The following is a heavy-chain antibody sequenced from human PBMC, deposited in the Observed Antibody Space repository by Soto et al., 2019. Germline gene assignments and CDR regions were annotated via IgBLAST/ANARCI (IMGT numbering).Heavy chain of an antibody. CDR2: INHSGST. CDR1: GGSFSGYS. D-gene: IGHD2-8*02. CDR3: ARDKITGLFDY. Sequence: QVQLQQWGAGLLKPSETLSLTCAVYGGSFSGYSWPGFRHPPGTGLKWIGEINHSGSTNYNPSLKSRVTISVDTSKNQFSLKLTSVTAADTAVYYCARDKITGLFDYWGQGTLVTVSS. J-gene: IGHJ4*02. V-gene: IGHV4-34*01.